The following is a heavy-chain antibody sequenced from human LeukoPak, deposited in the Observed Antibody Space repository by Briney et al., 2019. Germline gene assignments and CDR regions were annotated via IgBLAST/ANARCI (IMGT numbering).Heavy chain of an antibody. CDR3: ARGYYYGSGTYAYDY. Sequence: ASVKVSCKASGYTFTSYAMHWVRQAPGQRLEWMGWINAGNGNTKYSQKFQGRVTITRDTSASTAYMELSSLRSEDTAVYYCARGYYYGSGTYAYDYWGQGTLVTVSS. CDR1: GYTFTSYA. D-gene: IGHD3-10*01. V-gene: IGHV1-3*01. J-gene: IGHJ4*02. CDR2: INAGNGNT.